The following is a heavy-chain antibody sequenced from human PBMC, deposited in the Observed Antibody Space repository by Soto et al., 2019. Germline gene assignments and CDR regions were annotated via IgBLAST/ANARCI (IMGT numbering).Heavy chain of an antibody. J-gene: IGHJ4*02. V-gene: IGHV3-33*01. CDR2: IWYDGSNK. D-gene: IGHD3-3*01. CDR1: GFNFSSYG. CDR3: ARPGSITIFGDPDY. Sequence: GGSLRLSCAASGFNFSSYGMHWVRQALGKGLEWVAVIWYDGSNKYYADSVKGRFTISRDNSKNTLYLQMNSLRAEDTAVYYCARPGSITIFGDPDYWGQGTLVTVSS.